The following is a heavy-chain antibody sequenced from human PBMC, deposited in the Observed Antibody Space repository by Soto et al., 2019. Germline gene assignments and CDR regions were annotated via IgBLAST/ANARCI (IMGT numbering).Heavy chain of an antibody. CDR3: ARVQGYCSGGSCYSLSLDY. D-gene: IGHD2-15*01. Sequence: QVQLQESGPGLVKPSETLSLTCTVSGGSISSYYWSWIRQPPGKGLEWIGYIYYSGSTNYNPSLKSRVTISVDTSKNQSSLKLSSVTAADTAVYYCARVQGYCSGGSCYSLSLDYWGQGTLVTVSS. V-gene: IGHV4-59*01. CDR2: IYYSGST. J-gene: IGHJ4*02. CDR1: GGSISSYY.